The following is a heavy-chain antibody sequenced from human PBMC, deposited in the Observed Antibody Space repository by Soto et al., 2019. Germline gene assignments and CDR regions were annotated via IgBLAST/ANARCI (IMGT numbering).Heavy chain of an antibody. CDR1: GGSFSGYY. D-gene: IGHD6-13*01. J-gene: IGHJ4*02. V-gene: IGHV4-34*01. Sequence: KPSETLSLTCAVYGGSFSGYYWSWIRQPPGKGLEWIGEINHSGSTNYNPSLKSRVTISVDTSKNQFSLKLSSVTAADTAVYYCARGSGIAAAGRGSFDYWGQGTLVTVSS. CDR3: ARGSGIAAAGRGSFDY. CDR2: INHSGST.